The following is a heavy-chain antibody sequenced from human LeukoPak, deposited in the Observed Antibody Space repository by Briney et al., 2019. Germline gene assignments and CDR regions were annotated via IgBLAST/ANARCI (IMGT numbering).Heavy chain of an antibody. Sequence: PGRSLRLSCAASGFTFSSYAMHWVRQAPGKGLERVAVISYDGSNKYYADSVKGRFTISRDNSKNTLYLQMNSLRAEDTAVYYCARDPGAYGDYAFDIWGQGTMVTVSS. D-gene: IGHD4-17*01. V-gene: IGHV3-30-3*01. CDR2: ISYDGSNK. CDR3: ARDPGAYGDYAFDI. CDR1: GFTFSSYA. J-gene: IGHJ3*02.